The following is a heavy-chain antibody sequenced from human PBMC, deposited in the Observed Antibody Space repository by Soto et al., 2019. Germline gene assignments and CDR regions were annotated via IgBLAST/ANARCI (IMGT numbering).Heavy chain of an antibody. J-gene: IGHJ4*02. Sequence: QVRLEQSGAEVGQPGASVKVSCKASGHTSRNNGISWVRQAPGQGLEWMGFINGNTGATNYARKFRGRVTLTTDTFTRTVGIELRSLRSDDTAVYYCGRDEEQWDQRFLDSWAQGTLITVSS. V-gene: IGHV1-18*01. D-gene: IGHD1-26*01. CDR2: INGNTGAT. CDR1: GHTSRNNG. CDR3: GRDEEQWDQRFLDS.